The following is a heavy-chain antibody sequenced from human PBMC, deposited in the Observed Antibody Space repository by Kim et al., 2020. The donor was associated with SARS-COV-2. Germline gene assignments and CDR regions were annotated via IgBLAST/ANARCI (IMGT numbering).Heavy chain of an antibody. V-gene: IGHV7-4-1*02. J-gene: IGHJ4*02. D-gene: IGHD3-3*02. Sequence: ASVKVSCKASGYTFTNHAINWVRQAPGQGLQFVGWINTDTGKPTYAQGFTGRFVFSLDKSVSTAFLQINNLKPEDTAVYFCARDDPAHEEYWNFWGQGTL. CDR2: INTDTGKP. CDR3: ARDDPAHEEYWNF. CDR1: GYTFTNHA.